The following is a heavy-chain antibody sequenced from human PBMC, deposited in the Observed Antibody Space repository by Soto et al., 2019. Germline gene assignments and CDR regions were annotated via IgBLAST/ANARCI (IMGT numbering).Heavy chain of an antibody. V-gene: IGHV5-51*01. CDR3: ARLDGSGSYVDYSYYGMDV. CDR2: IYPGDSDT. CDR1: GYSFTSYW. Sequence: PGESLKISCKGSGYSFTSYWIGWVRQMPGKGLDWMGIIYPGDSDTRYCPSFEGQVTISADTSISTAYLQWSSLKASDTAMYYCARLDGSGSYVDYSYYGMDVWGQGTTVTVSS. D-gene: IGHD3-10*01. J-gene: IGHJ6*02.